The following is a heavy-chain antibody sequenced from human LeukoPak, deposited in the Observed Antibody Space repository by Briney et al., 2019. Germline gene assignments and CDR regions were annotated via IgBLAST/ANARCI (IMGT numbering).Heavy chain of an antibody. V-gene: IGHV3-73*01. J-gene: IGHJ4*02. Sequence: GGSLRLSCAASGFTFSGSAMHWVRQASGKGLEWVGRIRSKANSYATAYAASVKGRFTISRDDSKNTAYLQMNSLKTDDTAVYYCTNQGGMVRGVIITDYWGQGTLVTVSS. D-gene: IGHD3-10*01. CDR1: GFTFSGSA. CDR3: TNQGGMVRGVIITDY. CDR2: IRSKANSYAT.